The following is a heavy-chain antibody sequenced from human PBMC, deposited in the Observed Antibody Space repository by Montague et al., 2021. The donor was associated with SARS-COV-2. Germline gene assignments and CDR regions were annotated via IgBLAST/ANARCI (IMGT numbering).Heavy chain of an antibody. CDR3: ARMRYYYYMDV. CDR1: GFSLSTSRMC. CDR2: IDWDDDK. V-gene: IGHV2-70*01. Sequence: PALEPTQTLTLTCTFSGFSLSTSRMCVSWIRQPPGKALEWLALIDWDDDKYYSTSLKTRLTISKDTSKNQVVLTMTNMDPVDTATYYCARMRYYYYMDVWGKGTTVTVSS. J-gene: IGHJ6*03.